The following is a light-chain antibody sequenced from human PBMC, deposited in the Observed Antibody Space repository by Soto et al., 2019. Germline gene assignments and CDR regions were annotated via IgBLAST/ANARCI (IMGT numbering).Light chain of an antibody. J-gene: IGKJ1*01. Sequence: EIMLTQSPGTLSLSPGERATLSCRAIQSVDSYLAWYQQKPGQAPRLLIFSASTRASGVPARFTGSGSGTEFTLTISSFQSEDFAVCSDKVYQNWGPAWTCGQGTKVDIK. CDR2: SAS. V-gene: IGKV3-15*01. CDR3: KVYQNWGPAWT. CDR1: QSVDSY.